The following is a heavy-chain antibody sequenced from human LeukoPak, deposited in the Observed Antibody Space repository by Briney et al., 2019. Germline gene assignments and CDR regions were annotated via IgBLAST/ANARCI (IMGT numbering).Heavy chain of an antibody. V-gene: IGHV1-8*03. CDR2: MNPNSGNT. CDR1: GYTFTSYD. Sequence: VKVSCKASGYTFTSYDINWVRQATGQGLEWIGWMNPNSGNTGYAQKFQGRVTITRNTSISTAYMELSSLRSEDTAVYYCARGSYYGSGSYSDWGQGTLVTVSS. D-gene: IGHD3-10*01. J-gene: IGHJ4*02. CDR3: ARGSYYGSGSYSD.